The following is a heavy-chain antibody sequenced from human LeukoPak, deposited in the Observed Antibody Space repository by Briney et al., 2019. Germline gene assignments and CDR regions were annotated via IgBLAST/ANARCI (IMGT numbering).Heavy chain of an antibody. CDR3: ARDLCSSTSCYGALNWFDP. CDR2: INHSGIN. Sequence: SETLSLTCAVYGGSFSGYYWSWLRQPPGKGLEWIGEINHSGINNDNPSLKSRVTISVDTSKNQFSLKLSSVTAADTAVYYCARDLCSSTSCYGALNWFDPWGQGTLVTVSS. J-gene: IGHJ5*02. V-gene: IGHV4-34*01. CDR1: GGSFSGYY. D-gene: IGHD2-2*01.